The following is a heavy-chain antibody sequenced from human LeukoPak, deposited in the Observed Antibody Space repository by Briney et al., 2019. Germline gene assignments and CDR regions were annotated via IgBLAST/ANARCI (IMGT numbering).Heavy chain of an antibody. D-gene: IGHD5-12*01. J-gene: IGHJ4*02. Sequence: SLTCXVSGDSISSGNWWSWGRQPPGKGGEWSGEIHLSGSTNYNPSLNSRFTISVHKPNNPLCLKITTVTAADTAVYYCARGLVDTGRSRFDYWGQGTXXXX. CDR2: IHLSGST. CDR1: GDSISSGNW. V-gene: IGHV4-4*02. CDR3: ARGLVDTGRSRFDY.